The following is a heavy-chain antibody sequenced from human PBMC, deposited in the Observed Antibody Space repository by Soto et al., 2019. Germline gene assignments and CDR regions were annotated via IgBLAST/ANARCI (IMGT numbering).Heavy chain of an antibody. CDR3: ARVTSMVRGVRPTYFDY. Sequence: QVQLQESGPGLVKPSQTLSLTCTVSGGSISSGGYYWSWIRQHPGKGLEWIGYIYYSGSTYYNPSLKSRVTISVDTSKNQFSLKLSSVTAADTAVYYCARVTSMVRGVRPTYFDYWGQGTLVTVSS. CDR1: GGSISSGGYY. J-gene: IGHJ4*02. CDR2: IYYSGST. V-gene: IGHV4-31*03. D-gene: IGHD3-10*01.